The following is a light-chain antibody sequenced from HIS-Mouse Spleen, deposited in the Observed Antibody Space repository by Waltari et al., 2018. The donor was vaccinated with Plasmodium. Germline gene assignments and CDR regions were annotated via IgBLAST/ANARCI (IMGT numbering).Light chain of an antibody. Sequence: DIQMTQSPSSLSASVGDRVTITCRESQSISSYLNWYQQKPGKAPKLLIYAASSLQSGVTSRFSGSGSGTDFTLTISSLRPEDFATYYCQQSYSTPPTFGGGTKVEIK. CDR3: QQSYSTPPT. CDR1: QSISSY. CDR2: AAS. J-gene: IGKJ4*01. V-gene: IGKV1-39*01.